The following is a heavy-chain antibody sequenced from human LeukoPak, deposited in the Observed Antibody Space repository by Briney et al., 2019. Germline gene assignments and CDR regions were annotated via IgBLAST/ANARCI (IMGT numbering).Heavy chain of an antibody. CDR2: INKDGSKK. CDR3: VRDAPCREGPHY. J-gene: IGHJ4*02. V-gene: IGHV3-7*01. D-gene: IGHD1-26*01. CDR1: GLTHSDHW. Sequence: PGGSLRLFCAASGLTHSDHWMNWVRQAPAKGLEWLANINKDGSKKNYVDSVKGRFTIARDNAKNSLSVQMDSLRVENTAGYHCVRDAPCREGPHYWGQGILVTVSS.